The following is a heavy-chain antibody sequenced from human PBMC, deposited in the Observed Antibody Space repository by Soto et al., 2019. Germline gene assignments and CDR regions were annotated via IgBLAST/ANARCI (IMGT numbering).Heavy chain of an antibody. CDR3: AKGNDTVGYGMDV. D-gene: IGHD4-4*01. Sequence: PSETLSLTCTVSGGSISSGDYYWSWVRQPPGKGLEWIGYVYNSGTTYYNPSLKSRVTIAVDTSKNQFSLRLSSVTAADTAVYYCAKGNDTVGYGMDVWGQGTMVTVSS. CDR1: GGSISSGDYY. J-gene: IGHJ6*02. CDR2: VYNSGTT. V-gene: IGHV4-30-4*01.